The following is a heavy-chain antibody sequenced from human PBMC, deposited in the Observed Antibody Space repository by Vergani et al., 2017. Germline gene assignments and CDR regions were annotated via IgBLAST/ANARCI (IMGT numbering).Heavy chain of an antibody. CDR2: IKSKTGGGTT. D-gene: IGHD6-13*01. CDR1: GFTFSNAW. J-gene: IGHJ6*02. CDR3: TTTSSWYLGYGMDV. V-gene: IGHV3-15*01. Sequence: EVQLVESGGGLVKPGGSLRLSCAASGFTFSNAWMSWVRPAPGKGLEWVGRIKSKTGGGTTDYAAPVKGRFTISRDDSKNTLYLQMNSLKTEDTAVYYCTTTSSWYLGYGMDVWGQGTTVTVSS.